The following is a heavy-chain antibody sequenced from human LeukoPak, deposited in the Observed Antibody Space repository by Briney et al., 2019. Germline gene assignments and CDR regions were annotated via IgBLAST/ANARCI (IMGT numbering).Heavy chain of an antibody. D-gene: IGHD2-8*02. CDR1: GFALKSYS. V-gene: IGHV3-21*01. CDR3: ARVAVSGPTGWFDS. CDR2: ISSTSAYI. Sequence: KSGGSLRLSCAGSGFALKSYSLTWVRQAPGKGLEWVSSISSTSAYIHYADSVKGRFTISRDNVDNVVYLEMNSLGAGDTATYYCARVAVSGPTGWFDSWGQGTLVIVSS. J-gene: IGHJ5*01.